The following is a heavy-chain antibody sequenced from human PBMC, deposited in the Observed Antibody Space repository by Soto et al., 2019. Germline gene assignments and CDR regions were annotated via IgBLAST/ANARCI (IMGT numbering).Heavy chain of an antibody. Sequence: PSETLSLTCAFYGGSFSGYYWSWIRQPPGKGLEWIGEINHSGSTNYNPSLKSRVTISVDTSKNQFSLKLSSVTAADTAVYYCARVGMYYYDSSGYYSFDYWGQGTLVTVSS. V-gene: IGHV4-34*01. CDR2: INHSGST. CDR3: ARVGMYYYDSSGYYSFDY. D-gene: IGHD3-22*01. J-gene: IGHJ4*02. CDR1: GGSFSGYY.